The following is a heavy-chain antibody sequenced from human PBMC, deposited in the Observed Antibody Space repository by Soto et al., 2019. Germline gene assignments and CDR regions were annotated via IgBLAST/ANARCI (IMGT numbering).Heavy chain of an antibody. CDR2: IIPIFGTA. J-gene: IGHJ5*02. V-gene: IGHV1-69*13. D-gene: IGHD3-3*01. Sequence: SVKVSCKASGGTFSSYAISWVRQAPGQGLEWMGGIIPIFGTANYAQKFQGRVTITADESTSTAYMELSSLRSEDTAVYYCAGILEWLLNSWFDPWGQGTLVTVSS. CDR3: AGILEWLLNSWFDP. CDR1: GGTFSSYA.